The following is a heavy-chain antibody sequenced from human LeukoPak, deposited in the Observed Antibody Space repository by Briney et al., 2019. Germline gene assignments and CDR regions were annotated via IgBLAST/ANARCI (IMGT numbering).Heavy chain of an antibody. Sequence: SETLSLTCTVSGGSISSYYWSWIRQPAGKGLEWIGRIYTSGSTNYNPSLKSRVTISVDKSKNQFSLKLSSVTAADTAVYYCARGPGAAAGTNYYYYMDVWRKGTTVTVSS. CDR1: GGSISSYY. J-gene: IGHJ6*03. CDR3: ARGPGAAAGTNYYYYMDV. V-gene: IGHV4-4*07. D-gene: IGHD6-13*01. CDR2: IYTSGST.